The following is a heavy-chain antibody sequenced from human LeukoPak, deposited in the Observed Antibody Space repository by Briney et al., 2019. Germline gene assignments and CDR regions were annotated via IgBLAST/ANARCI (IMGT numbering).Heavy chain of an antibody. J-gene: IGHJ4*02. Sequence: SETLSLTCAVYGGSFSGYYWSWIRQPPGKGLEWIGEINHSGSTNYNPSLKSRATISVDTSKNQFSLKLSSVTAADTAVYYCARLSGSGYYPSDYWGQGTLVTVSS. CDR1: GGSFSGYY. D-gene: IGHD3-3*01. CDR3: ARLSGSGYYPSDY. V-gene: IGHV4-34*01. CDR2: INHSGST.